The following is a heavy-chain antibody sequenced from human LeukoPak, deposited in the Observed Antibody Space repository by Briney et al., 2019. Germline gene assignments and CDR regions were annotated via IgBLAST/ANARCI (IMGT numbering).Heavy chain of an antibody. CDR3: AKDLSSGSFDY. J-gene: IGHJ4*02. V-gene: IGHV3-30*18. D-gene: IGHD3-22*01. CDR1: GFTFSGYG. Sequence: PGGSLRLSCAASGFTFSGYGMHWVRQAPGKGLEWVAVISYDGSNKYYADSVKGRFTISRDNSKNTLYLQMNSLRAEDTAVYYCAKDLSSGSFDYWGQGTLVTVSS. CDR2: ISYDGSNK.